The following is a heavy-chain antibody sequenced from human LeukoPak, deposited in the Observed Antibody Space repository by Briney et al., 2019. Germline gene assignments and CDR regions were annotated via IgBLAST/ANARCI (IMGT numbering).Heavy chain of an antibody. D-gene: IGHD6-13*01. Sequence: GGSLRLSCAASGFTFSSYAMRWVRQAPGKGLEWVAVISYDGSNKYYADSVKGRFTISRDKSKNTLYLQMNSLRAEDTAVYYCAREVGGSSWYYHYYMDVWGKGTTVTVSS. V-gene: IGHV3-30*04. J-gene: IGHJ6*03. CDR1: GFTFSSYA. CDR2: ISYDGSNK. CDR3: AREVGGSSWYYHYYMDV.